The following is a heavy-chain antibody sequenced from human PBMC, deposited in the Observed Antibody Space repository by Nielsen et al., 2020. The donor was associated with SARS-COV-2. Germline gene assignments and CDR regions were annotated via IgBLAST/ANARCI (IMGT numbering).Heavy chain of an antibody. CDR3: ARARGAYGDYYYYYYTDV. Sequence: SQTLSLTCAISGDSVSSSSAAWNWIRQSPSRGLEWLGRTYYRSKWYNDYAVSVKGQITINPDTSKNQFSLHLNSVTPEDTAVYYCARARGAYGDYYYYYYTDVWGKGTTVTVSS. D-gene: IGHD4-17*01. J-gene: IGHJ6*03. CDR1: GDSVSSSSAA. CDR2: TYYRSKWYN. V-gene: IGHV6-1*01.